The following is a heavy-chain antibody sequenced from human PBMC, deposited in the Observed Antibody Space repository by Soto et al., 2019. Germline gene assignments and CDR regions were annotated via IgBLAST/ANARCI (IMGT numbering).Heavy chain of an antibody. D-gene: IGHD2-15*01. CDR1: GFTFSSYS. V-gene: IGHV3-21*01. Sequence: EVQLVESGGGLVKPGGSLRLSCAASGFTFSSYSMNWVRQAPGKGLEWVSSISSSSSYIYYADSVKGRFTISRDNAKNSLYLQMNSLRAEDTAVYYCARDNCSGGSCYSLYYYYYYYMDVWGKGTTVTVSS. CDR3: ARDNCSGGSCYSLYYYYYYYMDV. CDR2: ISSSSSYI. J-gene: IGHJ6*03.